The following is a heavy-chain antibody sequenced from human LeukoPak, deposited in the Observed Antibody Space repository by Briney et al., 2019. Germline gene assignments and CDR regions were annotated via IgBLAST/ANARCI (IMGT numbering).Heavy chain of an antibody. Sequence: SETLSLTCTVSGGSISSGSYYWSWIRQPPGKGLEWIGYIYYSGSTNYNPSLRSRVTISVDTSKNQFSLKLSSVTAADTAVYYCARVGQSPPRILEWLPRRYFDYWGQGTLVTVSS. D-gene: IGHD3-3*01. CDR3: ARVGQSPPRILEWLPRRYFDY. CDR2: IYYSGST. CDR1: GGSISSGSYY. J-gene: IGHJ4*02. V-gene: IGHV4-61*01.